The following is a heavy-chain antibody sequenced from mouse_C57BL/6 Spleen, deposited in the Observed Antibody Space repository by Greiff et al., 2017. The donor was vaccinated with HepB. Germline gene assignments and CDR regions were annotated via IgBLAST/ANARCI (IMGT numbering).Heavy chain of an antibody. V-gene: IGHV1-76*01. CDR1: GYTFTDYY. CDR2: IYPGSGNT. J-gene: IGHJ1*03. Sequence: VQRVESGAELVRPGASVKLSCKASGYTFTDYYINWVKQRPGQGLEWIARIYPGSGNTYYNEKFKGKATLTAEKSSSTAYMQLSSLTSEDSAVYFCARGDSYWYFDVWGTGTTVTVSS. CDR3: ARGDSYWYFDV.